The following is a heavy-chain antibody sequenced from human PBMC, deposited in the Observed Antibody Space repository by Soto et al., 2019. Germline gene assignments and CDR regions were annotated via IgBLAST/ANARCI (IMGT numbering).Heavy chain of an antibody. CDR3: ARGLNMVRGLILEAFDM. D-gene: IGHD3-10*01. Sequence: QVQLVQSGAEVKKPGASVKVSCKTSGYTFTTYPMHWVRQAPGQRLEWMGWINAGNGNTKYSQKFQGRVTITRDTSASAAYMELSSLRSEDTAVYYWARGLNMVRGLILEAFDMWGQGTMVTVSS. V-gene: IGHV1-3*01. J-gene: IGHJ3*02. CDR2: INAGNGNT. CDR1: GYTFTTYP.